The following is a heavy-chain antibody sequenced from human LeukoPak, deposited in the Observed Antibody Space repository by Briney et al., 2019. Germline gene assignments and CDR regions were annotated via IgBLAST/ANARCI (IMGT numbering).Heavy chain of an antibody. Sequence: ASVKVSCKASGGTFSSYAISWVRQAPGQGLEWMGGIIPIFGTANYAQKFQGRVTITTDESTSTAYMELSSLRSEDTAVYYCARGVPYYYDSSGYSREAYNWFDPWGQGTLVTVSS. CDR3: ARGVPYYYDSSGYSREAYNWFDP. J-gene: IGHJ5*02. V-gene: IGHV1-69*05. D-gene: IGHD3-22*01. CDR1: GGTFSSYA. CDR2: IIPIFGTA.